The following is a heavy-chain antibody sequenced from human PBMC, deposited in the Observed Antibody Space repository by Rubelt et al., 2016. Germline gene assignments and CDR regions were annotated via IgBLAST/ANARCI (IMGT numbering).Heavy chain of an antibody. V-gene: IGHV4-34*01. CDR2: SGST. J-gene: IGHJ6*02. CDR3: ARTKVLRYYYYYGMDV. Sequence: SGSTNYNPSLKSRVTISVDTSKNQFSLKLSSVTAADTAVYYCARTKVLRYYYYYGMDVWGQGTTVTVSS. D-gene: IGHD2-15*01.